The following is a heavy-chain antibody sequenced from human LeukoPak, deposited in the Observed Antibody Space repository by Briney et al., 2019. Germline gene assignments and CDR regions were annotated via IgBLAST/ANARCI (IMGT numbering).Heavy chain of an antibody. D-gene: IGHD5-12*01. CDR3: ARGPSGYHNT. CDR1: GFTFDTYN. J-gene: IGHJ4*02. V-gene: IGHV3-21*01. Sequence: GGSLRLSCATSGFTFDTYNLNWVRQAPGKGLEWVATIRSYSSYIHYADSVKGRFSVSRDDAKRSLYLQMSSLRAEDTAVYYCARGPSGYHNTGGQGTLVTVSS. CDR2: IRSYSSYI.